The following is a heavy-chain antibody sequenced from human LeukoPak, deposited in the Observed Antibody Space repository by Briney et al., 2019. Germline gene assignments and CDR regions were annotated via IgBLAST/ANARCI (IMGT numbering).Heavy chain of an antibody. D-gene: IGHD6-6*01. CDR2: ISSSSSYI. CDR1: GFTSSSYS. Sequence: GGSLRLSCAASGFTSSSYSMNWVRQAPGKGLEWVSSISSSSSYIYYADSVKGRFTISRDNAKNSLYLQMNSLRAEDTAVYYCARDEAEYSSACWGQGTLVTVSS. V-gene: IGHV3-21*01. J-gene: IGHJ4*02. CDR3: ARDEAEYSSAC.